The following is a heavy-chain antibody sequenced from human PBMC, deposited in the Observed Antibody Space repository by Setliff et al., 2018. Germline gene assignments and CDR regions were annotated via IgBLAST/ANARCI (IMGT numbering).Heavy chain of an antibody. J-gene: IGHJ4*02. Sequence: ASVKVSCKASGYTFTSYDINWVRQATGQGLEWMGWMNPNSGNTGYAQKFQGRVTMTRNTSISTAYMDLNSLRFEDTAVYYCARAQSWSGGPYYFDNWGQGTLVTVSS. D-gene: IGHD3-3*01. CDR3: ARAQSWSGGPYYFDN. CDR1: GYTFTSYD. CDR2: MNPNSGNT. V-gene: IGHV1-8*02.